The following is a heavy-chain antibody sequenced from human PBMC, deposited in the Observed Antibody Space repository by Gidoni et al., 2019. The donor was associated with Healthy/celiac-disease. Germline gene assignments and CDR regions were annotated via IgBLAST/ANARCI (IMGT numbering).Heavy chain of an antibody. Sequence: EQLVESGGVVVKPGRSLRLSCAASGYTFSIYGMHWVRQAPGKGLEWVAVISYDGSNKYYADSVKGRFSISRDNSKNTLYLQMNSLIAEDTAVYYCANPRSGDSSGWSAFDIWGQGTMVTVST. CDR3: ANPRSGDSSGWSAFDI. CDR2: ISYDGSNK. J-gene: IGHJ3*02. V-gene: IGHV3-30*18. D-gene: IGHD6-19*01. CDR1: GYTFSIYG.